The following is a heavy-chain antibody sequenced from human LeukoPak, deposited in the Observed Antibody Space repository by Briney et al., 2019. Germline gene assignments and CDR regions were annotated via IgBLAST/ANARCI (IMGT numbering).Heavy chain of an antibody. J-gene: IGHJ6*02. Sequence: GGSLRLSCAASGFTFRSYWMSWVRQAPGKGLEWVANIQSDGSEKNYIDSVQGRFTISRDNAKTSLYLQMNSLTAEDTAVYYCARDSTVATYYGVDVWGQGTTVTVSS. V-gene: IGHV3-7*01. D-gene: IGHD6-19*01. CDR1: GFTFRSYW. CDR2: IQSDGSEK. CDR3: ARDSTVATYYGVDV.